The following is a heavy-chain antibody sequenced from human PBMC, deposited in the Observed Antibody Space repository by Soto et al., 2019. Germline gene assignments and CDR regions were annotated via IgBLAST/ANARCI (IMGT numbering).Heavy chain of an antibody. CDR3: AKNYFFDS. CDR2: ISVSGSP. CDR1: GFTFSTYA. Sequence: GGSLRLSCAASGFTFSTYAMSWVRQGPGKGLEWVSSISVSGSPYYADPVKGRFTVSRDNSKDTLYLQMNGLTAEDTAVYFCAKNYFFDSWGPGTPVTVSS. J-gene: IGHJ4*02. V-gene: IGHV3-23*01.